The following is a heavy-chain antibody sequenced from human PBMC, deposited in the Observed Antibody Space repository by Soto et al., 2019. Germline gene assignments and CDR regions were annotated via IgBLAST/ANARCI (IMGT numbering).Heavy chain of an antibody. D-gene: IGHD6-6*01. Sequence: PGRLHRLPYAASGCNFRDYYMSWIRQAPGKGLEWVSYISSSGSTIYYADSVKGRFTISRDNAKNSLYLQMNSLRAEDTAVYYCARVSIAANFDYWGQGTLVTVSS. CDR2: ISSSGSTI. J-gene: IGHJ4*02. CDR1: GCNFRDYY. CDR3: ARVSIAANFDY. V-gene: IGHV3-11*01.